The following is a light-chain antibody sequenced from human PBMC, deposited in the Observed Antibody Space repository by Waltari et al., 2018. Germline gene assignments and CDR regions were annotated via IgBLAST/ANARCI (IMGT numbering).Light chain of an antibody. Sequence: QSALTQPASVSGSPGQSITISCTGNSSDVGGYNYVSWYQQHPGKAPKFMIYDVSQRPSGVSNRFSGSKSGNTASLTISGLQAEDEADYYCSSYTSNNIWVFGGGTKLTVL. CDR1: SSDVGGYNY. CDR2: DVS. CDR3: SSYTSNNIWV. V-gene: IGLV2-14*01. J-gene: IGLJ3*02.